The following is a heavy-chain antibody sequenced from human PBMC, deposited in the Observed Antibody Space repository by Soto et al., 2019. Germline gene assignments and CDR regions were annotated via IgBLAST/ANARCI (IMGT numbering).Heavy chain of an antibody. J-gene: IGHJ3*02. Sequence: QVQLVESGGGVVQPGKSLRLSCAASGFTFSSYAMHWVRQAPGKGLEWVAVILHDGSDEYYADSVKGRLTVSRNNSKIALNLHMNSLKPEDTAVYFCATAYTYGPDAFDIWGQGTVVTVTS. CDR1: GFTFSSYA. CDR2: ILHDGSDE. D-gene: IGHD5-18*01. CDR3: ATAYTYGPDAFDI. V-gene: IGHV3-30-3*01.